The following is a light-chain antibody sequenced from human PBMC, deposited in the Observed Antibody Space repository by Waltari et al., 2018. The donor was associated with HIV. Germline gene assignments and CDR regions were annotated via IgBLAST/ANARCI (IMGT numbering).Light chain of an antibody. Sequence: DIVMTQSPLSLPVTPGEPASISCRSRPSLLHSNGYNYLDWYLQKPGQSPQLLIYLGSNRASGVPDRFSGSGSGTDFTLKISRVEAEDVGVYYCMQALQTPLTFGPGTKVDIK. V-gene: IGKV2-28*01. CDR2: LGS. CDR3: MQALQTPLT. J-gene: IGKJ3*01. CDR1: PSLLHSNGYNY.